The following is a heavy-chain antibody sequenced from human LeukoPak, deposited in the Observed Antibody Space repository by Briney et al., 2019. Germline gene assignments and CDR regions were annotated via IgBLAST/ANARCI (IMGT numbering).Heavy chain of an antibody. V-gene: IGHV4-31*03. J-gene: IGHJ5*02. CDR1: GGSISRGGYY. Sequence: NTSETLSLTCTVSGGSISRGGYYWSWIRQHPGKGLEWIGYIYYSGSTYYNPSLKSRVTISVDTSKNQFSLKLSSVTAADTAVYYCARGMVPAAMLGHWFDPWGQGTLVTVSS. CDR3: ARGMVPAAMLGHWFDP. D-gene: IGHD2-2*01. CDR2: IYYSGST.